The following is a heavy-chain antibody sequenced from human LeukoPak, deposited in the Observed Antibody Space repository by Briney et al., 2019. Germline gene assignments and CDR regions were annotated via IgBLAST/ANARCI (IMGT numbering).Heavy chain of an antibody. CDR3: ARFKRRIVVVITVGNWFDP. Sequence: ASVKVSCKASGYTFTGYYMHWVRQAPGQGLEWMGWINPNSGGTNYAQKFQGRVTMTRDTSISTAYMELSRLRSDDTAVYYCARFKRRIVVVITVGNWFDPWGQGTLVTVSS. V-gene: IGHV1-2*02. D-gene: IGHD3-22*01. CDR2: INPNSGGT. CDR1: GYTFTGYY. J-gene: IGHJ5*02.